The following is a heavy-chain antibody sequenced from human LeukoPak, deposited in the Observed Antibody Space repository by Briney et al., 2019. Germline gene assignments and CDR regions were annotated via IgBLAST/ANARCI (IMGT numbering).Heavy chain of an antibody. Sequence: SETLSLTCTVSGGSISSGGYYWSWIRQHPGKGLEWIGYIYYSGSTYYNPSLKSRVTISVDTSKNQFSLKLSSVTAADTAVYYCARAGSDSSGARVPFDIWGQGTMVTVSS. J-gene: IGHJ3*02. V-gene: IGHV4-31*03. CDR1: GGSISSGGYY. D-gene: IGHD6-25*01. CDR3: ARAGSDSSGARVPFDI. CDR2: IYYSGST.